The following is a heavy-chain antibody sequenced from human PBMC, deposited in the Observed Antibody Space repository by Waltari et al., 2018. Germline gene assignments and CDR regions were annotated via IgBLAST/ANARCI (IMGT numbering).Heavy chain of an antibody. CDR1: GGSISSYY. CDR3: ARQEGAAAVYYYYMDV. D-gene: IGHD6-13*01. CDR2: IYTSGST. J-gene: IGHJ6*03. V-gene: IGHV4-4*07. Sequence: QVQLQESGPGLVKPSETLSLTCTVSGGSISSYYWSWIRQPAGKGLEWIGRIYTSGSTNYNPSLKSRVTMSVDTSKNQLSLKLSSVTAADTAVYYCARQEGAAAVYYYYMDVWGKGTTVTVSS.